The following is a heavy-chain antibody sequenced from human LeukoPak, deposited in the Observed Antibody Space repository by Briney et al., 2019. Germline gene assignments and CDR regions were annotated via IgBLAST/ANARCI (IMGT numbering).Heavy chain of an antibody. D-gene: IGHD3-3*01. CDR3: ARSSTGAYYDFWSGYYSDYYMDV. J-gene: IGHJ6*03. CDR2: IYTSGST. CDR1: GGSISSYY. V-gene: IGHV4-4*07. Sequence: SETLSLTCTVSGGSISSYYWSWIRQPAGKGLEWIGRIYTSGSTNYNPSLKSRVTMSVDTSKKQFSLKLSSVTAADTAVYYCARSSTGAYYDFWSGYYSDYYMDVWGKGTTVTVSS.